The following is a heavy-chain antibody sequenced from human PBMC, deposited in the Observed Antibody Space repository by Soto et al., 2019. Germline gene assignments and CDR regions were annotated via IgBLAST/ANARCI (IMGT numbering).Heavy chain of an antibody. CDR3: AADGAALFCSCGRDF. D-gene: IGHD2-15*01. J-gene: IGHJ6*02. CDR2: ISGYNDNT. V-gene: IGHV1-18*01. Sequence: QVQLVQSRGEVKKPGASVKVSCKTSGYSFTTYGISWVRQAPGQGLEWMGWISGYNDNTNYAQKLQGTVTMTTDTPWSTEYIEQRSRTVDGTSVYDRAADGAALFCSCGRDFWGQGSWVTVSS. CDR1: GYSFTTYG.